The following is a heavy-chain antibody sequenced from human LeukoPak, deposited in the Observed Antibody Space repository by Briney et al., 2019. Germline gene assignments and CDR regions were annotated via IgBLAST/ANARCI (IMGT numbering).Heavy chain of an antibody. J-gene: IGHJ4*02. Sequence: ASVKVSCKASGYTFTSYDINWVRQATGQGLEWMGWMNPNSGNTGYAQKFQGRVTMTRSTSISTAYMELSSLRSEDTAVYYCARVWFGEYTFDYWGQGTLVTVSS. CDR3: ARVWFGEYTFDY. D-gene: IGHD3-10*01. CDR2: MNPNSGNT. CDR1: GYTFTSYD. V-gene: IGHV1-8*01.